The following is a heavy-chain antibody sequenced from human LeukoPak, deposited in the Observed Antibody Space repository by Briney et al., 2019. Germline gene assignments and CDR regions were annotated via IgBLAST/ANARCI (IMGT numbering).Heavy chain of an antibody. CDR3: AKDRDRWPYCFDY. D-gene: IGHD5-24*01. V-gene: IGHV3-23*01. CDR2: ITASGAST. Sequence: GGSLRLSCAASGFTFTNYAMGWVRQAPGKGLEWVSVITASGASTYYADSVKGRFTISRDNSKNTVYLQTNSLRPEDTAVFFCAKDRDRWPYCFDYWGQGALVSVSS. CDR1: GFTFTNYA. J-gene: IGHJ4*02.